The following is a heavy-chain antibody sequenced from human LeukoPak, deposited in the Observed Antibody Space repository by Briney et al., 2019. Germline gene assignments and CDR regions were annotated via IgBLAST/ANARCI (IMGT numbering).Heavy chain of an antibody. CDR1: GGTFSSYA. V-gene: IGHV1-69*06. CDR3: ARDGDSGSYEYYYYYMDV. Sequence: PSASVKVSCKASGGTFSSYAISWVRQAPGQGLEWMGGIIPIFGTANYAQKFQGRVTITADKSTSTAYMELSSLRSDDTAVYYCARDGDSGSYEYYYYYMDVWGKGTTVTISS. J-gene: IGHJ6*03. CDR2: IIPIFGTA. D-gene: IGHD1-26*01.